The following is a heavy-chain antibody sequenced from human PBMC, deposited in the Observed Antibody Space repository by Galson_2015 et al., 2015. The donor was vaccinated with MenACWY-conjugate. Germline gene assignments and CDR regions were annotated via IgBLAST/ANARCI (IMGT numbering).Heavy chain of an antibody. CDR3: ARHPPGGRGMDV. CDR2: ISPGDSII. Sequence: QSGAEVKKPGESLQISCQGSGYSFTTYWIGWVRQLPGNGLEWMWLISPGDSIIRYSPAFQGQVTMSADKSINTAYLQWNTLQASDTAMYYCARHPPGGRGMDVWGQGTTVTVSS. CDR1: GYSFTTYW. J-gene: IGHJ6*02. D-gene: IGHD1-26*01. V-gene: IGHV5-51*01.